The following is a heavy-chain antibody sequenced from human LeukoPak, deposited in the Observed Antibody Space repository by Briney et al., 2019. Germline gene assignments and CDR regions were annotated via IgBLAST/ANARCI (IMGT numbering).Heavy chain of an antibody. J-gene: IGHJ3*02. CDR3: AREPGYDYPTGAFDI. CDR1: GYTFTSYG. Sequence: GASVKDSCKASGYTFTSYGISSVRQAPGQGLEWIGWISAYNGNTNYAQKLQGRVTMTTDTSTSTAYMELRSVRSDDTAVYYCAREPGYDYPTGAFDIGGQGTMVTVSS. CDR2: ISAYNGNT. D-gene: IGHD5-12*01. V-gene: IGHV1-18*01.